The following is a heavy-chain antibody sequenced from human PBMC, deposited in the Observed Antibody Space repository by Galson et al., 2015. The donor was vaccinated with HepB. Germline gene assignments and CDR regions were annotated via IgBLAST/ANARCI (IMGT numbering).Heavy chain of an antibody. Sequence: SLRLSCAASGFTFSSYAMHWVRQAPGKGLEWVAVISYDGSNKYYADSVKGRFTISRDNSKNTLYLQMNSPRAEDTAAYYCARGDEDIVVVPAAYYYYGMDVWGQGTTVTVSS. CDR3: ARGDEDIVVVPAAYYYYGMDV. D-gene: IGHD2-2*01. J-gene: IGHJ6*02. CDR2: ISYDGSNK. V-gene: IGHV3-30-3*01. CDR1: GFTFSSYA.